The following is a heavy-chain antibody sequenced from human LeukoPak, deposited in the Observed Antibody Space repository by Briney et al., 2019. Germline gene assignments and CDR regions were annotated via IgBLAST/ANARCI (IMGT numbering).Heavy chain of an antibody. V-gene: IGHV4-39*01. Sequence: SETLSLTCTVSGGSINSHSYYWGWIRHPPGKGLEWIGSVYYDGTSYSNPSLKSRAAVFVDTSRDQFSLDLSFVTAADTALYYCVRHISTNTGYFDSCGQGTLVSVSS. CDR3: VRHISTNTGYFDS. D-gene: IGHD5-24*01. J-gene: IGHJ4*02. CDR2: VYYDGTS. CDR1: GGSINSHSYY.